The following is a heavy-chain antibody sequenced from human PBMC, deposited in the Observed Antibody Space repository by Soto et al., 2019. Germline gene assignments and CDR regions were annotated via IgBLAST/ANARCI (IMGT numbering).Heavy chain of an antibody. D-gene: IGHD3-10*01. CDR2: IDYSGNT. CDR3: ARLWAGEDYYFGLDV. J-gene: IGHJ6*02. CDR1: GGSIRSHY. Sequence: SETLSLTCTVSGGSIRSHYWSWIRQPPGKGLEWIGHIDYSGNTKYNPSLKSRVTMSVERSKNQFSLKLSSVTAADTALYYCARLWAGEDYYFGLDVWGQGTTVT. V-gene: IGHV4-59*11.